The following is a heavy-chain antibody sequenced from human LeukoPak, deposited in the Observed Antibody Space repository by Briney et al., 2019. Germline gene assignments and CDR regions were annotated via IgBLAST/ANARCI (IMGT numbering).Heavy chain of an antibody. D-gene: IGHD4-23*01. CDR1: GFTFRTYD. V-gene: IGHV3-30*03. CDR2: ISYAGNDK. CDR3: TRFTVVTPTDY. Sequence: PGRSLRLSCAASGFTFRTYDMHWVRQAPGKGLEWVALISYAGNDKYYADSVKGRFTVSRDNSKNTLYLQMNSLKTEDTAVYYCTRFTVVTPTDYWGQGTLVTVSS. J-gene: IGHJ4*02.